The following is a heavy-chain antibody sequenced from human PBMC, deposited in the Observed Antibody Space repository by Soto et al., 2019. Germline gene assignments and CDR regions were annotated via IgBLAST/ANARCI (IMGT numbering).Heavy chain of an antibody. CDR3: ASLNLSFDP. V-gene: IGHV4-30-4*01. Sequence: PSETLSLTCTVSGASISSGDSFWSWIRQPPGKGLEWIAYIYSSGSTYYNPSLKRRVAISIDTSKNQFSLNLSSLTAADTAVYYCASLNLSFDPWGRGTLVTVSS. CDR1: GASISSGDSF. CDR2: IYSSGST. J-gene: IGHJ5*02.